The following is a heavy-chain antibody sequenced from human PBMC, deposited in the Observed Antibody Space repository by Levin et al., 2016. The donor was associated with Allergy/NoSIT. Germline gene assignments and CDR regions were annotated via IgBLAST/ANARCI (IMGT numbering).Heavy chain of an antibody. CDR2: ISYDGSNK. J-gene: IGHJ6*02. CDR3: AKDLMSPVATIGPAYYYYYYGMDV. Sequence: WIRQPPGKGLEWVAVISYDGSNKYYADSVKGRFTISRDNSKNTLYLQMNSLRAEDTAVYYCAKDLMSPVATIGPAYYYYYYGMDVWGQGTTVTVSS. D-gene: IGHD5-12*01. V-gene: IGHV3-30*18.